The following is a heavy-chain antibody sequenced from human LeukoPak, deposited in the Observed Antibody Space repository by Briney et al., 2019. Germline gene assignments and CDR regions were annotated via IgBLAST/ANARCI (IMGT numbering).Heavy chain of an antibody. CDR3: ARPRRRLGARTTSGGFDP. J-gene: IGHJ5*02. D-gene: IGHD3-16*01. V-gene: IGHV4-4*07. CDR2: IYTSGST. CDR1: GGSISSYY. Sequence: SETLSLTCTVSGGSISSYYWSWIRQPAGKGLEWIGRIYTSGSTNYNPSLKSRVTISVDTSKNQFSLKLSSVTAADTAVYYCARPRRRLGARTTSGGFDPWGQGTLVTVSS.